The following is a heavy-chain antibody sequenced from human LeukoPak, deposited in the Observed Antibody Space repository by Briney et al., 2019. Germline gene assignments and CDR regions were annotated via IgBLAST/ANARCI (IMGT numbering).Heavy chain of an antibody. CDR1: GGSFSGYY. D-gene: IGHD3-9*01. Sequence: SETLSLTCAVYGGSFSGYYWSWIRQPPGKGLEWIGEINHSGSTNYNPSLKSRVTISVDTSKNQFSLKLSSVTAADTAVYYCARGQIYDILTGYYDYWGQGTLVTVSS. J-gene: IGHJ4*02. V-gene: IGHV4-34*01. CDR3: ARGQIYDILTGYYDY. CDR2: INHSGST.